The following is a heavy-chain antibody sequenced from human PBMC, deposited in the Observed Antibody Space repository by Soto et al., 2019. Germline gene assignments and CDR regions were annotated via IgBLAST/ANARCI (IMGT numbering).Heavy chain of an antibody. J-gene: IGHJ6*02. CDR3: ARELLYSSSRGWYFGMDV. CDR1: GGSISSSNW. CDR2: IYHSGST. D-gene: IGHD6-13*01. Sequence: PSETLSLTCAVSGGSISSSNWWSWVRQPPGKGLEWIGEIYHSGSTNYNPSLKSRVTISVDKSKNQFSLKLSSVTAADTAVYYCARELLYSSSRGWYFGMDVWGQGTTVT. V-gene: IGHV4-4*02.